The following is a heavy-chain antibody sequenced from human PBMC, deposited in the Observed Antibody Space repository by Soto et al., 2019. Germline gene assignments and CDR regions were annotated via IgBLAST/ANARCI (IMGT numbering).Heavy chain of an antibody. Sequence: LTCAVSGGSIISGGYSWSWIRLPPGKGLEWIGYIYHSGRTYYNPSLRSRVTISVDRSKNQFSLKLSSVTXADTAVYYCARDVHPEYSSHTSGWFDPWGQGTLVTVSS. D-gene: IGHD6-6*01. CDR3: ARDVHPEYSSHTSGWFDP. CDR2: IYHSGRT. CDR1: GGSIISGGYS. V-gene: IGHV4-30-2*01. J-gene: IGHJ5*02.